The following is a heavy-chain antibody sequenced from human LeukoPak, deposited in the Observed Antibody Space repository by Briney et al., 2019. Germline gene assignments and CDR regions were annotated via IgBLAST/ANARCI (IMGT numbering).Heavy chain of an antibody. CDR2: INPNSGGT. J-gene: IGHJ3*02. Sequence: ASVKVSCKASGYTFTSYGISWVRQAPGQGLEWMGWINPNSGGTNYAQKFQGRVTMTRDTSISTAYMELSRLRSDDTAVYYCAIALSMIVVVTHAFDIWGQGTMVTVSS. D-gene: IGHD3-22*01. CDR1: GYTFTSYG. V-gene: IGHV1-2*02. CDR3: AIALSMIVVVTHAFDI.